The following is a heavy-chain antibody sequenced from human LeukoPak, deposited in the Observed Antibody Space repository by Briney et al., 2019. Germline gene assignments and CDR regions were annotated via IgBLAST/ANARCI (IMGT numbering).Heavy chain of an antibody. D-gene: IGHD3-22*01. Sequence: GGSLRLSCAASGFNFDDYGMTWVRQAPGRGLEWVSGINWSSSSTNYADSVKGRFTISRDSAKNSLYLQMNGLRAEDTALYYCARAYYYDSRDYYYAFPDYWGQGTLVTVSS. CDR3: ARAYYYDSRDYYYAFPDY. CDR1: GFNFDDYG. V-gene: IGHV3-20*04. J-gene: IGHJ4*02. CDR2: INWSSSST.